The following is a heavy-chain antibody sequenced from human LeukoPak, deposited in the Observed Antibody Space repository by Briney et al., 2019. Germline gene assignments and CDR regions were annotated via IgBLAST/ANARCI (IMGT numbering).Heavy chain of an antibody. CDR3: ARQAWGSYMVRGITGRTFDY. D-gene: IGHD3-10*01. CDR1: GGSISSGSYY. Sequence: KASETLSLTCTVSGGSISSGSYYWSWIRQPAGKGLEWIGRIYTSGSTNYNPSLKSRVTISVDTSKNQFSLKLSSVTAADTAVYYCARQAWGSYMVRGITGRTFDYWGQGTLVTVSS. J-gene: IGHJ4*02. V-gene: IGHV4-61*02. CDR2: IYTSGST.